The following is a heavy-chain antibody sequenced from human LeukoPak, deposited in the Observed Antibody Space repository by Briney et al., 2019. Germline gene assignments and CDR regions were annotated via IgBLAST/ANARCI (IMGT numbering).Heavy chain of an antibody. Sequence: GGSLRLSCAASGFTFSSYEMNWVRQAPGKGLEWVSYISSTGSTIYYADPVKGRFTISRDNAKNSLYLQMNSLRVEDTAVYYCASSSSPGRLRYWGQGTLVTVSS. J-gene: IGHJ4*02. CDR3: ASSSSPGRLRY. CDR2: ISSTGSTI. D-gene: IGHD2-2*01. CDR1: GFTFSSYE. V-gene: IGHV3-48*03.